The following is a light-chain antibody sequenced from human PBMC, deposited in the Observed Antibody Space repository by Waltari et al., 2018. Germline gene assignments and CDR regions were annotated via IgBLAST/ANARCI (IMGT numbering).Light chain of an antibody. V-gene: IGLV1-47*01. J-gene: IGLJ3*02. Sequence: VLPQPPSASATPWQSVSLSFSGTSSHIENNFLSWYQQFPGTAPKLLIYRNTHRPSGAPDRFSGSKSGTSASLAISGLRSEDEADYYCAAWDDSLRNWVFGGGTKLTVL. CDR2: RNT. CDR3: AAWDDSLRNWV. CDR1: SSHIENNF.